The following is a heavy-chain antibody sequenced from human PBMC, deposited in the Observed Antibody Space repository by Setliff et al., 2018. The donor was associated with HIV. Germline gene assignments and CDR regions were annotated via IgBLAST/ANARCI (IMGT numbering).Heavy chain of an antibody. D-gene: IGHD3-16*01. J-gene: IGHJ6*02. CDR2: IHWNDAN. CDR3: VHRVVWGGFDV. Sequence: SGPTLVNPTQTLTLTCTFSGFSLTTSGVGVGWIRQPPGKALEWLAVIHWNDANHYSPSLKTRLSITKDTSKNQMVLTMTNMDPVDTATYYCVHRVVWGGFDVWGQGTTVTVSS. V-gene: IGHV2-5*01. CDR1: GFSLTTSGVG.